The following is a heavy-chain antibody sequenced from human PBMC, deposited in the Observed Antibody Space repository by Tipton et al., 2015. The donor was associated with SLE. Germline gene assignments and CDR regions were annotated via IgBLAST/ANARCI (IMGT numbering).Heavy chain of an antibody. CDR2: ISGSGGST. D-gene: IGHD6-19*01. J-gene: IGHJ4*02. Sequence: GSLRLSCAASGFTFSSYAMSWVRQAPGKGLEWVSAISGSGGSTYYADSVKGRFTISRDNSKNTLYLQMNSLRAEDTAVYYCARVRGGSGWYEGFDDWGQGALVTVSS. CDR3: ARVRGGSGWYEGFDD. CDR1: GFTFSSYA. V-gene: IGHV3-23*01.